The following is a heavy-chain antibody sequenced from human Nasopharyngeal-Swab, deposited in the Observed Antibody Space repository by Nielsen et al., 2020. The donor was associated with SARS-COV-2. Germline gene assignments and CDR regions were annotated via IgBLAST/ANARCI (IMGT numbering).Heavy chain of an antibody. V-gene: IGHV3-23*01. J-gene: IGHJ4*02. CDR2: FSGSGGST. CDR1: GFTFSTYA. D-gene: IGHD6-19*01. CDR3: AKNRWGSSGWFEIDY. Sequence: GSLKISCAASGFTFSTYAVSWVRQAPGKGLEWVSVFSGSGGSTYYADSVKGRFTISGDNSKNTLYLQMNSLRAEDTAVYYCAKNRWGSSGWFEIDYWGQGTLVTVSS.